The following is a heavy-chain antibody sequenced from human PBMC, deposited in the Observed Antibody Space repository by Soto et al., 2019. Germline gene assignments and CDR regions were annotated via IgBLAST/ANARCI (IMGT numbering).Heavy chain of an antibody. D-gene: IGHD1-26*01. CDR3: ARDYSGSYFAFDI. J-gene: IGHJ3*02. CDR1: GGSISSYY. CDR2: IYYSGST. V-gene: IGHV4-59*01. Sequence: SETLSLTCTVSGGSISSYYWSWIRQPPGKGLEWIGYIYYSGSTNYNPSLKSRVTISVDTSKNQFSLKLSSVTAADTAVYYCARDYSGSYFAFDIWGQGTMVTVSS.